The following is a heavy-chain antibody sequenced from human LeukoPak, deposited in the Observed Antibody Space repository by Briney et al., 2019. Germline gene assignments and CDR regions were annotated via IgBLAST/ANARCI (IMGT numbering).Heavy chain of an antibody. D-gene: IGHD6-6*01. CDR1: GYTFTDYY. J-gene: IGHJ4*02. CDR2: INPNNGGT. CDR3: ARGIAATRGF. V-gene: IGHV1-2*04. Sequence: ASVKVSCKASGYTFTDYYMHWVRQAPGQGLEWMGWINPNNGGTSYAQKFQGWVTMTRDTSISTAYMELSRLKSDDTAVYYCARGIAATRGFWGQGTLVTVSS.